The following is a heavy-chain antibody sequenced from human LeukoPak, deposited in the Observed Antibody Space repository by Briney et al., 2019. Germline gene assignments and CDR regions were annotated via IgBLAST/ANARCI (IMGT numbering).Heavy chain of an antibody. CDR3: ARVINDYVWGTYRYTDDY. Sequence: ASVKVSCKASGSTFNTYGISWVRQAPGQGLEWMGWISGHNGNTNYAQNLQDRVTMTTDTSTSTAYMELRSLRSDDTAVYYCARVINDYVWGTYRYTDDYWGQGTLVTVSS. CDR2: ISGHNGNT. V-gene: IGHV1-18*01. D-gene: IGHD3-16*02. J-gene: IGHJ4*02. CDR1: GSTFNTYG.